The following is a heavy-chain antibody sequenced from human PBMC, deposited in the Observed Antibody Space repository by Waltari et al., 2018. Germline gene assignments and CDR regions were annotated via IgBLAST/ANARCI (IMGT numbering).Heavy chain of an antibody. J-gene: IGHJ5*02. Sequence: QVQLQESGLGLVKPSQTLSLTCTVSGASIGSGVDYWSWIRPHPGKGLEWIGYIYNSGITYYNPSLKSRVTISVDTSKNQFSLKLSSVTAADTAVYYCASQLELQGASWFDPWGQGTLVTVSS. V-gene: IGHV4-31*03. CDR3: ASQLELQGASWFDP. D-gene: IGHD1-7*01. CDR1: GASIGSGVDY. CDR2: IYNSGIT.